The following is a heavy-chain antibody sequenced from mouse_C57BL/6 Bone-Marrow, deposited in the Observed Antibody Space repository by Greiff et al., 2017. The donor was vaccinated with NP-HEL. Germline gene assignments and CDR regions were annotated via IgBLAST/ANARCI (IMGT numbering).Heavy chain of an antibody. CDR1: GYTFTSYW. CDR3: IYYGNLYYFDY. V-gene: IGHV1-7*01. J-gene: IGHJ2*01. Sequence: VQLQQSGAELAKPGASVKLSCKASGYTFTSYWMHWVKQRPGQGLEWIGYINPSSGYTKYNQKFKDKATLTADKSSSTAYMQLSSLTHEDSAVYYCIYYGNLYYFDYWGQGTTLTVSS. CDR2: INPSSGYT. D-gene: IGHD2-1*01.